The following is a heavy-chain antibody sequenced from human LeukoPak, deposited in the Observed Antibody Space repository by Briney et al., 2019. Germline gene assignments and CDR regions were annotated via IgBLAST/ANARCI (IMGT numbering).Heavy chain of an antibody. CDR3: ARVGVVVITTPQEFDY. Sequence: ASVKVSCKASGYTFTSYGISWVRHAPGQGLEWMGWISAYNGNTNYAQKLQGRVTMTTDTSTSTAYMELRSLRPDDTAVYYCARVGVVVITTPQEFDYWGQGTLVTVSS. J-gene: IGHJ4*02. CDR2: ISAYNGNT. CDR1: GYTFTSYG. D-gene: IGHD3-22*01. V-gene: IGHV1-18*01.